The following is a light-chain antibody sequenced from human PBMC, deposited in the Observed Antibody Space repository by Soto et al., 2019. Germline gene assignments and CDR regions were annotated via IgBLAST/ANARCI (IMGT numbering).Light chain of an antibody. V-gene: IGKV3-15*01. CDR2: GAS. CDR1: QSVSSS. CDR3: LQYNNWWT. Sequence: DMVMTQSPATLSVSPGERATLSCRASQSVSSSLAWYQQKPGRSPRLLIYGASTRAIGIPARFSGSGSGTEFTLPIRSLQSEDFAVYYCLQYNNWWTFGQGTKVEIK. J-gene: IGKJ1*01.